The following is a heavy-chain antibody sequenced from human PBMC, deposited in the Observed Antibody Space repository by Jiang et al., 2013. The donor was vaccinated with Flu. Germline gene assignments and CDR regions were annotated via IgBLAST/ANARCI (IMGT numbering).Heavy chain of an antibody. CDR3: ARRGAADGLWYFDL. J-gene: IGHJ2*01. CDR2: INDSGRT. CDR1: DGSFSDYH. V-gene: IGHV4-34*01. D-gene: IGHD6-13*01. Sequence: LSLTCAVYDGSFSDYHWSWIRQSPGQGLEWIGEINDSGRTYYNPSLKSRVTISVDTSKNQFSLKLSFVTAADTAVYYCARRGAADGLWYFDLWGRGTLVTVSS.